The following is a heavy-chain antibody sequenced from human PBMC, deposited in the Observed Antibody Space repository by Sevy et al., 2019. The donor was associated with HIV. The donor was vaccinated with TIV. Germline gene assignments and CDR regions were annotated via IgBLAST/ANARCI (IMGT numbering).Heavy chain of an antibody. CDR2: ISYDGSNK. D-gene: IGHD1-1*01. CDR1: GFTFSSYG. CDR3: ATSGGY. Sequence: GSLRLSCAASGFTFSSYGMHWVRQAPGKGLEWVAVISYDGSNKYYADSVKGRFTISRDNSKNTLYLQMNSLRAEDTAVYYCATSGGYWGQGTLVTVSS. V-gene: IGHV3-30*03. J-gene: IGHJ4*02.